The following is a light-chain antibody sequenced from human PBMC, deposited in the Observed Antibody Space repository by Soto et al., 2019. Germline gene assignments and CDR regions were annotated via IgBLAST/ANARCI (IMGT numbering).Light chain of an antibody. CDR1: SSDVGGYNF. J-gene: IGLJ1*01. CDR3: SSFSSSSTLEGV. Sequence: QSVLTQPASVSGSPGQSITISCTGTSSDVGGYNFVSWYQHHPGKAPKLVISKVTNRPSGVSDRFSASKSGNTASLTISGLQAEDEADYYCSSFSSSSTLEGVFGTGTKGTVL. CDR2: KVT. V-gene: IGLV2-14*01.